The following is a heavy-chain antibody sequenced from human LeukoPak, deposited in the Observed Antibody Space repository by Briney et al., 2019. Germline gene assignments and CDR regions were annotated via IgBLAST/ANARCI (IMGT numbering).Heavy chain of an antibody. D-gene: IGHD1-26*01. J-gene: IGHJ3*02. V-gene: IGHV1-69*13. CDR3: ARAPSPNSGSLIRGALGI. Sequence: SVKVSCKASGGTFSSYAISWVRQAPGQGLEWMGGIIPIFGTANYAQKFQGRVTITADESTSTAYMELSSLRSEDTAVYYCARAPSPNSGSLIRGALGIWGQGTMVTVSS. CDR1: GGTFSSYA. CDR2: IIPIFGTA.